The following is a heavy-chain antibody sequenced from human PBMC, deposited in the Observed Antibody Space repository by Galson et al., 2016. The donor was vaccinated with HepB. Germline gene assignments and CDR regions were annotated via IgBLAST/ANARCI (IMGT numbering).Heavy chain of an antibody. J-gene: IGHJ4*02. CDR3: ARDSGYITAAPFCDY. D-gene: IGHD5-24*01. CDR2: ISTSGTNT. Sequence: SLRLSCAASGFTFSSYAMDWVRQAPRKGLEWVSYISTSGTNTYYADSVKGRFTISRDNAKNSLYVQMNSLRVEDTALYYCARDSGYITAAPFCDYWGQGTLVTVSS. CDR1: GFTFSSYA. V-gene: IGHV3-48*03.